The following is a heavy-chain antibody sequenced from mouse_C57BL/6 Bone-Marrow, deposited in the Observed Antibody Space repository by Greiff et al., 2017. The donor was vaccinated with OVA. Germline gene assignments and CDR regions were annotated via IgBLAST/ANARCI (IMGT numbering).Heavy chain of an antibody. Sequence: QVQLQQSGPELVKPGASVTISCKASGYAFSSSWMNWVKQRPGKGLEWIGRIYPGDGDTNYNGKFKGKATLTADKSSSTAYLHLSSLTSEDSAVYFCAREDDYDWYFDVWGTGTTVTVSS. V-gene: IGHV1-82*01. CDR1: GYAFSSSW. J-gene: IGHJ1*03. CDR2: IYPGDGDT. D-gene: IGHD2-4*01. CDR3: AREDDYDWYFDV.